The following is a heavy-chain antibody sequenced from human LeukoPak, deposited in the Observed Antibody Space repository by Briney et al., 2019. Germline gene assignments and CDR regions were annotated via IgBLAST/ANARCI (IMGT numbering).Heavy chain of an antibody. CDR3: ARFGYFLYYYYYGMDV. CDR2: MNPNSGNT. CDR1: GHTFTSYD. D-gene: IGHD2/OR15-2a*01. J-gene: IGHJ6*02. Sequence: ASVKVSCKASGHTFTSYDINWVRQATGQGLEWMGWMNPNSGNTGYAQKFQGRVTMTRNTSISTAYMELSSLRSEDTAVYYCARFGYFLYYYYYGMDVWGQGTTVTVSS. V-gene: IGHV1-8*01.